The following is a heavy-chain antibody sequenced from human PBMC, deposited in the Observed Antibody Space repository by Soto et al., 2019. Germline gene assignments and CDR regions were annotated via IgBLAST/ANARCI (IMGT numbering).Heavy chain of an antibody. Sequence: QVQLQESGPGLVKPSGTLSLTCTVSGESINRSYWWPWVRQFPAQGLQWIGEINHSGITTHNPSLTSRLTISIDKSNNQFSLKLTAVTAADTAVYYFASLDEDNRGYYKIASWVQGTLVTVSS. V-gene: IGHV4-4*02. CDR2: INHSGIT. CDR1: GESINRSYW. J-gene: IGHJ4*02. D-gene: IGHD3-3*01. CDR3: ASLDEDNRGYYKIAS.